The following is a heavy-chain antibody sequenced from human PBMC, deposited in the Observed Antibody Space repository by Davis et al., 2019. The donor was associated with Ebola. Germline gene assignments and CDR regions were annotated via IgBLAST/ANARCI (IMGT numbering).Heavy chain of an antibody. CDR3: ARDPGLGGYYGMDV. D-gene: IGHD3-16*01. V-gene: IGHV3-7*03. J-gene: IGHJ6*02. CDR1: GFTFSSHW. CDR2: IKQDGSEK. Sequence: GESLKISCAASGFTFSSHWMNWVRQAPGKGLEWVANIKQDGSEKYYVDSVKGRFTISRDNAKNSLYLQMNSLRAEDTAVYYCARDPGLGGYYGMDVWGQGTTVTVSS.